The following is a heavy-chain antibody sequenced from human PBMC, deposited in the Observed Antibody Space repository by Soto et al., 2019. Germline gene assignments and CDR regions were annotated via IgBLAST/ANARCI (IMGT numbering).Heavy chain of an antibody. D-gene: IGHD6-19*01. CDR1: GASISSRY. J-gene: IGHJ4*02. CDR3: AQTQGWPGLDF. V-gene: IGHV4-59*01. CDR2: IYNGEST. Sequence: QLQESGPGLVKSSETMSLTCTASGASISSRYWSWVRPPPGKGLDWIGHIYNGESTNYNRHLKSRVTISVDTSQNQVALSLGSVTAADTAGYYCAQTQGWPGLDFWGQGILVTVSS.